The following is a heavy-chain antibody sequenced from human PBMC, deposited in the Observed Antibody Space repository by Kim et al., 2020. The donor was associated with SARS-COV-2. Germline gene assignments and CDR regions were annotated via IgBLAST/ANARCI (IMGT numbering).Heavy chain of an antibody. Sequence: SETLSLTCTVSGGSISSYTWWTWVRQPPGKGLEWIGEVYYSGNTNYSPSNYNPSLKSRVSISLDKSKNQFSLRLSSVTAADTAVYFCAGPNYDLLTGFD. V-gene: IGHV4-4*02. CDR1: GGSISSYTW. CDR3: AGPNYDLLTGFD. J-gene: IGHJ4*01. CDR2: VYYSGNTNYSPS. D-gene: IGHD3-9*01.